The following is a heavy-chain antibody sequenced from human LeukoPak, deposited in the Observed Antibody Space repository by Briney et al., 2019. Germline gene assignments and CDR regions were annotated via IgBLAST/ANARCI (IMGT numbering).Heavy chain of an antibody. CDR1: GGSISIRSYY. CDR2: IYYSGST. D-gene: IGHD6-19*01. CDR3: EIQRLDGTDV. Sequence: PSETLSLTCTVSGGSISIRSYYWGWIRQPPGKVLEWIGSIYYSGSTYYNASLKSRVTTSVDTSKNQFSLKLTSVTAAHTAVYYCEIQRLDGTDVWGQGITVTVSS. V-gene: IGHV4-39*01. J-gene: IGHJ6*02.